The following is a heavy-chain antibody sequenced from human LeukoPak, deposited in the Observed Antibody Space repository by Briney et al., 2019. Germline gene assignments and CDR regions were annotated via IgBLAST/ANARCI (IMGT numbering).Heavy chain of an antibody. Sequence: SETLSLTCAVYGGSFSGYYWSWIRQPPGKGLEWIGEINHSGSTNYNPSLKSRVTISVDTSKNQFSLKLSSVTAADTAVYYCAREVTMIVVVTAAFDIWGQGTMVTVSS. D-gene: IGHD3-22*01. CDR2: INHSGST. V-gene: IGHV4-34*01. CDR1: GGSFSGYY. J-gene: IGHJ3*02. CDR3: AREVTMIVVVTAAFDI.